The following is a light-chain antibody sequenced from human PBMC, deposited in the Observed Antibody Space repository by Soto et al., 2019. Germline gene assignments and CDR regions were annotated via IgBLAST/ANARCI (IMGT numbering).Light chain of an antibody. CDR1: RSDVGSRDS. Sequence: QSALTQPASVSGSPGQSIAISCTGTRSDVGSRDSVSWYQHHPGKAPKLMIYDVNIRPSGVSHRFSGSKSGNTASLTISGLQAEDEADYSCASYTTTNTLVFGGGTQLTVL. J-gene: IGLJ3*02. CDR2: DVN. V-gene: IGLV2-14*03. CDR3: ASYTTTNTLV.